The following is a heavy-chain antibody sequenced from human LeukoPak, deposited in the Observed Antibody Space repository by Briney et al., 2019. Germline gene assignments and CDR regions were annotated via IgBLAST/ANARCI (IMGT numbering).Heavy chain of an antibody. Sequence: EASETLSLTCTVSGYSISSGYYWGWIRQPPGKGLEWIGSICHSGSTYYNPSLKSRVTISVDTSKNQFSPRLSSVTAADTAGYYCARQGRGYDWFDPWGQGTLVTVSS. D-gene: IGHD1-1*01. CDR2: ICHSGST. CDR3: ARQGRGYDWFDP. V-gene: IGHV4-38-2*02. J-gene: IGHJ5*02. CDR1: GYSISSGYY.